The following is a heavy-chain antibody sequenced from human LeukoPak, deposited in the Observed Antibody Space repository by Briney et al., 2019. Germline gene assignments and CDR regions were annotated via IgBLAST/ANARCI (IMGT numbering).Heavy chain of an antibody. Sequence: ASVKVSCKASGYTFTGYYLHWVRQAPAQGLEWLGWINPNGGGTKYAQRFQGRVTLTRDTSISTAYMELARLTSDDTAVYYCASRDYTFYGMDVWGQGTTVTVSS. CDR1: GYTFTGYY. CDR3: ASRDYTFYGMDV. V-gene: IGHV1-2*02. D-gene: IGHD3-3*01. CDR2: INPNGGGT. J-gene: IGHJ6*02.